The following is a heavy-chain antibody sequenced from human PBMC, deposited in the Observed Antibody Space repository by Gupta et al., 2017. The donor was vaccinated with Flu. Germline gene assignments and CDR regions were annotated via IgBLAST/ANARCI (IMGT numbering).Heavy chain of an antibody. Sequence: EVQLVESGGGLVKPGGSLRLSCAASGFTFSSYSMNWVRQAPGKGLEWVSSISSSSSYIYYADSVKGRFTISRDNAKNSLYLQMNSLRAEDTAVYYCARDPYYYDSPDYAFDIWGQGTMVTVSS. J-gene: IGHJ3*02. D-gene: IGHD3-22*01. V-gene: IGHV3-21*01. CDR3: ARDPYYYDSPDYAFDI. CDR2: ISSSSSYI. CDR1: GFTFSSYS.